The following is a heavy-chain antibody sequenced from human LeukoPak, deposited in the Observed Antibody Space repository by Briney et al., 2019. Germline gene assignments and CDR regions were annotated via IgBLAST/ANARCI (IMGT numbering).Heavy chain of an antibody. CDR1: GFTFSSYA. CDR3: AKDTSIGRYCTNGVCSPFDY. D-gene: IGHD2-8*01. V-gene: IGHV3-23*01. J-gene: IGHJ4*02. CDR2: ISDTGATT. Sequence: GGSLRLSCAGSGFTFSSYAMSWVRQAPGKGLEWASAISDTGATTYDADSVKGRFTIPRDNSRSTLYLQMNSLRAEDTALYYCAKDTSIGRYCTNGVCSPFDYWGQGTLVTVSS.